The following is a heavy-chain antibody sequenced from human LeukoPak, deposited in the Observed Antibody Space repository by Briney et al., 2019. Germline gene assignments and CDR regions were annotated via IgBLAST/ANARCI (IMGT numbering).Heavy chain of an antibody. D-gene: IGHD3-3*01. CDR1: GFTVSSNY. V-gene: IGHV3-53*01. J-gene: IGHJ4*02. CDR3: AKDVRFLEWLPHANFDY. CDR2: IYSGGST. Sequence: GGSLRLSCGASGFTVSSNYMSWVRQAPGKGLEWVSVIYSGGSTNYADSVKGRFTISRDNSKNTLYLQMNSLRAEDTAVYYCAKDVRFLEWLPHANFDYWGQGTLVTVSS.